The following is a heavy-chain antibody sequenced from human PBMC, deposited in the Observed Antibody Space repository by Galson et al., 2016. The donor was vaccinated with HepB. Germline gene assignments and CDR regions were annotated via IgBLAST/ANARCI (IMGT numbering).Heavy chain of an antibody. D-gene: IGHD6-6*01. V-gene: IGHV6-1*01. J-gene: IGHJ4*02. Sequence: CAISGDSVSSNFATWNWIRHSPSRGLEWLGRTYYRSQWYIDYAVPVRGRININPDTSKNQFSLQLDSVTPEDTAVYYCAREFVSSFTHWGQGTLLTASS. CDR2: TYYRSQWYI. CDR1: GDSVSSNFAT. CDR3: AREFVSSFTH.